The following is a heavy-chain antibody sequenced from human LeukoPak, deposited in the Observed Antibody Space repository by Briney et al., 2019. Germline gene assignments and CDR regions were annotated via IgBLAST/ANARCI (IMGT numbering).Heavy chain of an antibody. CDR3: ARHRGYCSSTSCYPYYLDY. D-gene: IGHD2-2*01. CDR1: GFTVSSNY. J-gene: IGHJ4*02. Sequence: PWESLRLSCAASGFTVSSNYMSWVRQAPGKGLEWVSVIYSGGSTYYADSAKGRFTISRDNSKNTLYLQMNSLRAEDTAVYYCARHRGYCSSTSCYPYYLDYWGQGTLVTVSS. V-gene: IGHV3-66*04. CDR2: IYSGGST.